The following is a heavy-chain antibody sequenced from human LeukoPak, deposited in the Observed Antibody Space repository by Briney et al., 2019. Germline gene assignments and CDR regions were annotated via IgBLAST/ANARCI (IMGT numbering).Heavy chain of an antibody. CDR1: GGSISSSNW. CDR2: IYHSGST. J-gene: IGHJ4*02. Sequence: SETLSLTCAVSGGSISSSNWWSWVRQPPGKGLEWIGEIYHSGSTNYNPSLKSRVTISVDTSKNQFSLKLSSVTAADTAVYYCARDKLLSSGWLNDYWGQGTLVTVSS. CDR3: ARDKLLSSGWLNDY. V-gene: IGHV4-4*02. D-gene: IGHD6-19*01.